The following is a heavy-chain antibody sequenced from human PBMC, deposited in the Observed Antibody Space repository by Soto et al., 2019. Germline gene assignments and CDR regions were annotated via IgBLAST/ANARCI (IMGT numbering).Heavy chain of an antibody. CDR1: SASISSYY. V-gene: IGHV4-59*08. CDR2: IHYSGST. D-gene: IGHD2-21*01. CDR3: VIL. J-gene: IGHJ1*01. Sequence: PSEPLSLNSTVSSASISSYYWSWIRQPPGKGLEWIGYIHYSGSTNYNPSLKSQLTILVDTSKNQFSLTLSSVTAADTAVYYCVILGGQCT.